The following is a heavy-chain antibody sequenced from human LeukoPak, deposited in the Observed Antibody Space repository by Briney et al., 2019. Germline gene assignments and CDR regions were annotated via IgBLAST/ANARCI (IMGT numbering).Heavy chain of an antibody. J-gene: IGHJ5*02. D-gene: IGHD2-2*01. CDR3: VKDPFCSNNTRCSFEDWFDP. CDR2: VTSDGGST. CDR1: GFKFDDYD. V-gene: IGHV3-20*04. Sequence: PGGSLRLSCAASGFKFDDYDMSWVRQVPGKGLEWVAGVTSDGGSTGYVDSVKGRFAISRDNTKNSLFLQMDSLRTEDTALYYCVKDPFCSNNTRCSFEDWFDPWGQGTLVTVSS.